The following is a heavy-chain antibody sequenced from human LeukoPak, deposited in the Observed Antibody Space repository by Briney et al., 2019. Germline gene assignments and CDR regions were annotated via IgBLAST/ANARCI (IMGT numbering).Heavy chain of an antibody. J-gene: IGHJ4*02. D-gene: IGHD5-12*01. CDR3: ARGVATNRYYFDY. CDR1: GYSITSYT. CDR2: TNAGNGNT. V-gene: IGHV1-3*01. Sequence: ASVKVSCKASGYSITSYTMHWVRQAPGQRLEWMGRTNAGNGNTKYPQKFQDRVTLTRDTSASTAYMELSSLRSEDTAVYSCARGVATNRYYFDYWGQGTLVTVSS.